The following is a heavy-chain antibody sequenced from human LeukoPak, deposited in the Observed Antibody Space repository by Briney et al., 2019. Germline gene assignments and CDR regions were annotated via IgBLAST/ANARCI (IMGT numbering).Heavy chain of an antibody. D-gene: IGHD2-8*01. CDR1: GFTFSSYA. J-gene: IGHJ4*02. CDR3: ARWNGDYFDY. CDR2: ISSSGSTI. Sequence: PGRSLRLSCAASGFTFSSYAMHWVRQAPGKGLEWVSYISSSGSTICHADSVKGRLTISRDNAKNSLYLQMNSLRTEDTAVYYCARWNGDYFDYWGQGTLVTVSS. V-gene: IGHV3-48*04.